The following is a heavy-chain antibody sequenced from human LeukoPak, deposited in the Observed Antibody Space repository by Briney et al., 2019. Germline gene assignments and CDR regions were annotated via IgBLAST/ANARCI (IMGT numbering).Heavy chain of an antibody. CDR1: GGSFSGYY. V-gene: IGHV4-34*01. J-gene: IGHJ4*02. D-gene: IGHD3-22*01. CDR3: ARDTSPDYWETRGYYDS. Sequence: PSETLSLTCAVYGGSFSGYYWSWIRQPPGKGLEWIGEINHSGSTNYNPSLKSRVTISVDTSKNQFSLKLSSVTAADTAVYYCARDTSPDYWETRGYYDSWGQGTLVTVSS. CDR2: INHSGST.